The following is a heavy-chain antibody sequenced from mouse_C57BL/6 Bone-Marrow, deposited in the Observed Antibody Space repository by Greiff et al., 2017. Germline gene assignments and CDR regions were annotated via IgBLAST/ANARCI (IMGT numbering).Heavy chain of an antibody. CDR1: GYTFTSYD. V-gene: IGHV1-85*01. D-gene: IGHD1-1*01. Sequence: QVQLQQSGPELVKPGASVKLSCKASGYTFTSYDINWVKQRPGQGLEWIGWIYPRDGSTTYNEKFKGKATLTVDTSSSTAYMELHSLTSEESAVYFCARLESDGSSGDWYFDVWGTGTTVTVSS. CDR3: ARLESDGSSGDWYFDV. CDR2: IYPRDGST. J-gene: IGHJ1*03.